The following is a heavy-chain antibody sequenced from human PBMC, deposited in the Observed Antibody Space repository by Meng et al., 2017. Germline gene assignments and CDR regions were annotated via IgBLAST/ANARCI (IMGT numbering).Heavy chain of an antibody. CDR3: ARGGIFEGYQLLSAYFDY. CDR1: GFTFSSYG. Sequence: GESLKISCAASGFTFSSYGMHWVRQAPGKGLEWVAVIRYDGSNKYYADSVKGRFTISRDNSKNTLYLQMNSLRAEDTAVYYCARGGIFEGYQLLSAYFDYWGQGTLVTVSS. J-gene: IGHJ4*02. V-gene: IGHV3-33*01. D-gene: IGHD2-2*01. CDR2: IRYDGSNK.